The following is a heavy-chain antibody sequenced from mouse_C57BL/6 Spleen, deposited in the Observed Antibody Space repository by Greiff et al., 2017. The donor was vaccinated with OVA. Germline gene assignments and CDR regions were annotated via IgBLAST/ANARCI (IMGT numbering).Heavy chain of an antibody. Sequence: EVHVVESGEGLVKPGGSLKLSCAASGFTFSSYAMSWVRQTPEKRLEWVAYISSGGDYIYYADTVKGRFTISRDTARNTLYLQMSSLKSEDTAIYYCTRDVYDGEGAMDDWGQGTSVTVSS. CDR1: GFTFSSYA. D-gene: IGHD2-2*01. CDR3: TRDVYDGEGAMDD. V-gene: IGHV5-9-1*02. CDR2: ISSGGDYI. J-gene: IGHJ4*01.